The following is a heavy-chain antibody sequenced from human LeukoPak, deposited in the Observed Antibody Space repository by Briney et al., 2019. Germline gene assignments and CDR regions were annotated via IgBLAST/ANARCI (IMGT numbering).Heavy chain of an antibody. J-gene: IGHJ6*03. CDR2: IYHSGST. V-gene: IGHV4-59*01. D-gene: IGHD6-6*01. CDR3: ARDWGVSARPGYMDV. CDR1: GGSISNYY. Sequence: SETLSLTCTVSGGSISNYYWSWIRRPPGKGLEWIGYIYHSGSTKYNPSLKSRVTISVDTSKNQFSLRLSPVTAADTAVYYCARDWGVSARPGYMDVWGKGTTVTVSS.